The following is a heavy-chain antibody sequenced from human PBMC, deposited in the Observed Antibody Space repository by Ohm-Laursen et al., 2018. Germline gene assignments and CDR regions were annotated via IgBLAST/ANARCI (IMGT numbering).Heavy chain of an antibody. J-gene: IGHJ4*02. D-gene: IGHD1-14*01. Sequence: RSLRLSCAASGFTFSNHGMHWVRQAPGKGLEWVAVISYDGNKKYYADSVKGRFTISRDNSKNTLYLQMNSLRAEDTAVYYCAKAHLKNLDYWGQGSLVTVSS. CDR3: AKAHLKNLDY. V-gene: IGHV3-30*18. CDR2: ISYDGNKK. CDR1: GFTFSNHG.